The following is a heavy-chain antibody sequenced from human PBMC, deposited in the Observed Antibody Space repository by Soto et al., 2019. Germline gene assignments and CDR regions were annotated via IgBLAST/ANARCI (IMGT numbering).Heavy chain of an antibody. Sequence: SETLSLTCTVSGGSISSYYWSWIRQPPGKGLEWIGYIYYSGSTNYNPSLKSRVTISVDTSKNQFSLKLSSVTAADTAVYYCARDGDIYGHDYWGQGTLVTVSS. CDR3: ARDGDIYGHDY. CDR1: GGSISSYY. V-gene: IGHV4-59*01. CDR2: IYYSGST. D-gene: IGHD2-15*01. J-gene: IGHJ4*02.